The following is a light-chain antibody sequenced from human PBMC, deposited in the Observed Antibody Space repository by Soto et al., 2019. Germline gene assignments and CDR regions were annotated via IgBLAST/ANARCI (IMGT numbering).Light chain of an antibody. J-gene: IGLJ1*01. Sequence: QSVLNQPPSVSGSPGQSVTISCTGTGSDVGSYNRVSWYRQPPGTAPKLMIYEVSNRPSGVPDRFSGSKSGNTASLTISGLQAEDEADYYCSLYTSSNTYVFGTGTKVTVL. CDR3: SLYTSSNTYV. CDR1: GSDVGSYNR. CDR2: EVS. V-gene: IGLV2-18*01.